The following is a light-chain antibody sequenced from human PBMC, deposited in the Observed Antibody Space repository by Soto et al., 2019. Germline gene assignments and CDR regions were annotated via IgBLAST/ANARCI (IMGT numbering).Light chain of an antibody. J-gene: IGKJ3*01. CDR3: QQYSASPRT. Sequence: EIVLTQSPGTRSVSPLEIFTLSCSASQSVSSSYLTWYQQKPGQPPRLLIHSASTRAPGIPDRFSASGAGTDFTLTISRLEPEDSAVYYCQQYSASPRTFGPGTKVDIK. CDR1: QSVSSSY. V-gene: IGKV3-20*01. CDR2: SAS.